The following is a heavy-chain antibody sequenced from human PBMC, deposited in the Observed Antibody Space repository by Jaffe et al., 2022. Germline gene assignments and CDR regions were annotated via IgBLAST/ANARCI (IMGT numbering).Heavy chain of an antibody. CDR3: ARRSRAADCIGGTCGQENWFDP. CDR1: GDSVTNFY. CDR2: ISHTGST. V-gene: IGHV4-59*02. J-gene: IGHJ5*01. Sequence: QVQLQESGPGLVKPSETLSLTCTVSGDSVTNFYWNWIRQPPGKGLEWIGFISHTGSTIHNPSLNSRVTMSVDTSKNQFSLRVNSVTAADTAVYYCARRSRAADCIGGTCGQENWFDPWGQGILVTVSS. D-gene: IGHD2-15*01.